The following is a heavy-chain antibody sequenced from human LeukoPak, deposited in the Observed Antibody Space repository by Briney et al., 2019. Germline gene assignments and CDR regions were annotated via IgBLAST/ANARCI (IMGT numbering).Heavy chain of an antibody. V-gene: IGHV5-51*01. CDR2: IYPGDSDT. Sequence: ASVKVSCKGSGYSFTSYWIGWVRQIPGKGLEWMGIIYPGDSDTRYSPSFQGRVAISADKSISTAYLPWSSLKASDTAMYYCARQDYYDSSGYGDFDYWGQGTLVTVSS. J-gene: IGHJ4*02. D-gene: IGHD3-22*01. CDR3: ARQDYYDSSGYGDFDY. CDR1: GYSFTSYW.